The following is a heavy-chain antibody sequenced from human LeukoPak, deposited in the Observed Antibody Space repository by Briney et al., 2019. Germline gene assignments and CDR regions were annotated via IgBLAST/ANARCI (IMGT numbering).Heavy chain of an antibody. CDR1: GFTFSDYY. V-gene: IGHV3-11*01. J-gene: IGHJ3*02. D-gene: IGHD1-26*01. CDR3: AREQRSYQRPRPDAFDI. Sequence: GGSLRLSCAASGFTFSDYYMSWIRQAPGKGLEWVSYISSSGSTIYYADSVKGRFTISRDNAKNSLYLQVNSLRAEDTAVYYCAREQRSYQRPRPDAFDIWGQGTMVTVSS. CDR2: ISSSGSTI.